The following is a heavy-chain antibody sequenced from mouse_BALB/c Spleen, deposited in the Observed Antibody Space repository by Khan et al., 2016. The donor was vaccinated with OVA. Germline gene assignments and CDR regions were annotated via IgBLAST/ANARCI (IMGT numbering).Heavy chain of an antibody. CDR3: ARVYEGDFDY. CDR1: GYSITSDYA. Sequence: VQLKESGPGLVKPSQSLSLTCTVTGYSITSDYAWNWIRQFPGNKLEWMGYISYSGNIHYNPSLKSRLSITRDTSKNHFFLQLNSVTTEDTATYYCARVYEGDFDYWGQGTTLTVSS. D-gene: IGHD1-1*01. J-gene: IGHJ2*01. CDR2: ISYSGNI. V-gene: IGHV3-2*02.